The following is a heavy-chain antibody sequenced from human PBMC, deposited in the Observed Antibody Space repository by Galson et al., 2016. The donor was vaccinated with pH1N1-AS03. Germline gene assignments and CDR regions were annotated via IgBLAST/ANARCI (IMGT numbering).Heavy chain of an antibody. CDR2: ITSSGGSGPAI. J-gene: IGHJ4*02. CDR1: GFTFSDYY. V-gene: IGHV3-11*01. D-gene: IGHD3-9*01. CDR3: ARGWYDIWTGYLVDPFDY. Sequence: LRLSCAASGFTFSDYYMSWIRQAPGKGLEWISCITSSGGSGPAIYYADSVKGRFTISRDNAKNSLYLQMNSLRADDTAVYYCARGWYDIWTGYLVDPFDYWGQGALVTVSS.